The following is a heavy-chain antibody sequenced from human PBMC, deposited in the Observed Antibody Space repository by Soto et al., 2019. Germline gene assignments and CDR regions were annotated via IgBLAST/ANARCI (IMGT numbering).Heavy chain of an antibody. V-gene: IGHV3-13*05. CDR2: ISAAGDP. CDR3: ARTHRDFYGLDV. CDR1: GFTFRNYD. Sequence: EVQLVESGGGLVQPGGSLRLSCEASGFTFRNYDMHWVRQGTGKGLEWVSGISAAGDPDYADSVERRFTISRENAQNSFFLKMNSLSVGDTAVYYCARTHRDFYGLDVWGQGTTVIVFS. J-gene: IGHJ6*02.